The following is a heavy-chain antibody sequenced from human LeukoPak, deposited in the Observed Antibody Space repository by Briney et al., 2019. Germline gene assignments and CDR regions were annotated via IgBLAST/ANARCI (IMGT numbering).Heavy chain of an antibody. CDR2: INWNGGST. V-gene: IGHV3-20*04. CDR1: GFTFDDYG. J-gene: IGHJ5*02. Sequence: AGGSLRLSCAASGFTFDDYGMSWVRQAPGKGLEWVSGINWNGGSTGCADSVKGRFTISRDNAKNSLYLQMNSLRAEDTALYYCARDDGSSPNWFDPWGQGTLVTVSS. CDR3: ARDDGSSPNWFDP. D-gene: IGHD6-6*01.